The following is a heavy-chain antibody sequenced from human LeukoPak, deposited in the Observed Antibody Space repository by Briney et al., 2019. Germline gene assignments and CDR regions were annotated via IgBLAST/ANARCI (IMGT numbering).Heavy chain of an antibody. CDR3: ARGRDYPDAFDI. V-gene: IGHV1-18*01. J-gene: IGHJ3*02. CDR2: ISAYNGNT. CDR1: GYTLTELS. Sequence: ASVKVSCKVSGYTLTELSMHWVRQAPGQGLEWMGWISAYNGNTNYAQKLQGRVTMTTDTSTSTAYMELRSLRSDDTAVYYCARGRDYPDAFDIWGQGTMVTVSS. D-gene: IGHD4/OR15-4a*01.